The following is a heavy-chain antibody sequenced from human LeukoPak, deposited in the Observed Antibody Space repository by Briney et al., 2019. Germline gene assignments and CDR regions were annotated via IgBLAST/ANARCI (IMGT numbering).Heavy chain of an antibody. V-gene: IGHV3-48*01. CDR1: GFTFGSYS. CDR2: IGSASDNI. D-gene: IGHD2-2*01. J-gene: IGHJ3*02. Sequence: GGSLRLSCAVSGFTFGSYSMNWVRQAPGKGLEWVSYIGSASDNIHYADSVMGRFTISRDNAKNSLYLQMDSLRAEDTAVYYCARNCTTISCYGWHAFDIWGQGIMFTVSS. CDR3: ARNCTTISCYGWHAFDI.